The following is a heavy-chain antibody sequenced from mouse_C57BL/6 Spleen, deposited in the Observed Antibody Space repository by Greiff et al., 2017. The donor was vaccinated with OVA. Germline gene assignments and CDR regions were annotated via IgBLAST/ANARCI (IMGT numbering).Heavy chain of an antibody. D-gene: IGHD2-4*01. CDR1: GFTFSDYG. V-gene: IGHV5-17*01. Sequence: EVKVEESGGGLVKPGGSLKLSCAASGFTFSDYGMHWVRQAPEKGLEWVAYISSGSSTIYYADTVKGRFTISRDNAKNTLFLQMTSLRSEDTAMYYCARLRRTGYYAMDYWGQGTSVTVSS. CDR3: ARLRRTGYYAMDY. CDR2: ISSGSSTI. J-gene: IGHJ4*01.